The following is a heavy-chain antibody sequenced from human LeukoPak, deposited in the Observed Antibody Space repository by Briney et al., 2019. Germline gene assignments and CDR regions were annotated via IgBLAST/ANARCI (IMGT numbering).Heavy chain of an antibody. J-gene: IGHJ4*02. CDR3: ARGSATHQYSFDY. CDR2: TRYDKSDI. D-gene: IGHD2-15*01. CDR1: GFIFTSYG. Sequence: GGSLRLSCAASGFIFTSYGMHWVRQAPGKGLEWVALTRYDKSDIYYADSVKGRFTISRDNSKNILYLQMNSLRAEDTAVYFCARGSATHQYSFDYWGQGTLVTVSS. V-gene: IGHV3-30*02.